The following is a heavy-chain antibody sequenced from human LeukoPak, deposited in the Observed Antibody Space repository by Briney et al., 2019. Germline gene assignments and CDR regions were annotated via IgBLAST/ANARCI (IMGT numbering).Heavy chain of an antibody. CDR3: AKDTGYYYGSGSYDY. CDR1: GFTFDDYA. V-gene: IGHV3-9*01. J-gene: IGHJ4*02. Sequence: PGGSLRLSRAASGFTFDDYAMHWVRHAPGKGLEWVSGISWNSGSIGYADSVKGRFTISRDNAKNSLYLQMNSLRAEDTALYYCAKDTGYYYGSGSYDYWGQGTLVTVSS. CDR2: ISWNSGSI. D-gene: IGHD3-10*01.